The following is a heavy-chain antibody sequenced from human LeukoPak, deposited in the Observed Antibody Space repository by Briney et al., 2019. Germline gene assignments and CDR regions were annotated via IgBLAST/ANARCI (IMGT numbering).Heavy chain of an antibody. D-gene: IGHD5-18*01. V-gene: IGHV3-7*01. CDR1: GFTFSSYW. J-gene: IGHJ4*02. CDR3: AKDIRRGYSYGYLGFDY. CDR2: IKQDGSEK. Sequence: PGGSLRLSCAASGFTFSSYWMSWVRQAPGKGLEWVANIKQDGSEKYYVDSVKGRFTISRDNAKNSLYLQMNSLRAEDTAVYYCAKDIRRGYSYGYLGFDYWGQGTLVTVSS.